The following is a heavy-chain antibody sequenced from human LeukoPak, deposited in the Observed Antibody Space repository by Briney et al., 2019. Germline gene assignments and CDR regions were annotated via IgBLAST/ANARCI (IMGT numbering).Heavy chain of an antibody. V-gene: IGHV3-7*01. Sequence: GGSLRLSCVASGFTFSSYWMTWVRQAPGKGLEWVANIKTDGSQIYYVDSVKGRFTISRDNAKNSLYLQMNSLRAEDTAVYYCARDYYDSSGYYYFDYWGQGTLVTVSS. D-gene: IGHD3-22*01. CDR3: ARDYYDSSGYYYFDY. CDR2: IKTDGSQI. CDR1: GFTFSSYW. J-gene: IGHJ4*02.